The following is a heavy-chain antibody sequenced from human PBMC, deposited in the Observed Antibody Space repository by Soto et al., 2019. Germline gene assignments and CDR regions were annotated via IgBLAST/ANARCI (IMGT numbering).Heavy chain of an antibody. CDR2: INHLGSI. CDR1: GGSLSDYF. V-gene: IGHV4-34*01. J-gene: IGHJ6*03. D-gene: IGHD2-21*01. CDR3: ARGGISHWAYFYYMDV. Sequence: ETLSLTGVVSGGSLSDYFWSWIRQPPGMALEWIGEINHLGSINYNPSLKSRVTMSVDTSKNQFSLTLNSVTAADTATYYCARGGISHWAYFYYMDVWDRGTTVTVSS.